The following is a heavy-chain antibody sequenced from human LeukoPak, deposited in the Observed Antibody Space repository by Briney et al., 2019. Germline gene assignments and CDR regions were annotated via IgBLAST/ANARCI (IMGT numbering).Heavy chain of an antibody. D-gene: IGHD6-13*01. J-gene: IGHJ5*02. CDR3: ARLRIAAAGILTGGKYNWFDP. Sequence: ETLSLTCAVYGGSFSGYYWSWIRQPPGKGLEWIGEINHSGSTNYNPSLKSRVTISVDTSKNQFSLKLSSVTAADTAVYYCARLRIAAAGILTGGKYNWFDPWGQGTLVIVSS. V-gene: IGHV4-34*01. CDR2: INHSGST. CDR1: GGSFSGYY.